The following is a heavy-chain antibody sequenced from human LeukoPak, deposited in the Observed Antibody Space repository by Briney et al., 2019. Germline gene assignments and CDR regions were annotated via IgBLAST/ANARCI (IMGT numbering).Heavy chain of an antibody. Sequence: PSETLSLTCTVSGGSIISTNYYWGWIRQPPGKGLEWIGTIYYSGSTYYNPSLKSRVTISVDTSMNHFSLNLSSGTAADTAVYYCARRPSHSSGWYIFDYWGQGTLVTVSS. V-gene: IGHV4-39*01. D-gene: IGHD6-19*01. CDR3: ARRPSHSSGWYIFDY. J-gene: IGHJ4*02. CDR1: GGSIISTNYY. CDR2: IYYSGST.